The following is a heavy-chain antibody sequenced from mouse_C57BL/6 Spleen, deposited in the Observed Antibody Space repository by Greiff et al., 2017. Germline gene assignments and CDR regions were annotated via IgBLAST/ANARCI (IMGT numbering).Heavy chain of an antibody. J-gene: IGHJ2*01. CDR3: ARTNGNYPYYFDY. CDR1: GYTFTSYW. CDR2: IYPSDSET. D-gene: IGHD2-1*01. V-gene: IGHV1-61*01. Sequence: QVQLQQPGAELVRPGSSVKLSCKASGYTFTSYWMDWVKQRPGQGLEWIGNIYPSDSETHYNQKFKDKATLTVDKSSSTAYMQLGSLTSEDSAVYYCARTNGNYPYYFDYWGQGTTLTVSS.